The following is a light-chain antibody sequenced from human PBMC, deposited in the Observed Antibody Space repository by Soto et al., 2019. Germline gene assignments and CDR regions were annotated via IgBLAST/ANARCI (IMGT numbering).Light chain of an antibody. CDR2: GAS. CDR1: QSVHNNY. V-gene: IGKV3-20*01. CDR3: HLYNRSPYN. J-gene: IGKJ2*01. Sequence: EIVLPQYPGTLSLSPGERVTLSCRASQSVHNNYLAWYQQKPGQAPRLLIYGASTRATGISDRFSGSGSGTDFTLTISRLEPEDVGVFYCHLYNRSPYNFGQGNKLEIK.